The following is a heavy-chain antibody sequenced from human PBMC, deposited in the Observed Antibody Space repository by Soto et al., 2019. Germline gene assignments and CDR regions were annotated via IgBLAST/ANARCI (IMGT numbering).Heavy chain of an antibody. D-gene: IGHD3-3*01. CDR3: VRDFDWSGRTFFGMDV. Sequence: PGASLRLSCAASGFTFRSYWMHWVRQGLGKGLVWVSRINTDGSSTNYADSVRGRFTISRDNAKNTLYLQMNSLRAEHTAVYYCVRDFDWSGRTFFGMDVWGQGTTVTVYS. CDR1: GFTFRSYW. V-gene: IGHV3-74*01. CDR2: INTDGSST. J-gene: IGHJ6*02.